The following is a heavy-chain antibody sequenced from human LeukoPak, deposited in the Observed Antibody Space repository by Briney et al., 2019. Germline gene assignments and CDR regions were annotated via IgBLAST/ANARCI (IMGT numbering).Heavy chain of an antibody. J-gene: IGHJ2*01. CDR1: AFSFSSYG. V-gene: IGHV3-33*01. Sequence: PGWSLRLSCATSAFSFSSYGMHWVRQAPGKGLEWVAVIWFDGSNKYYADSVKGRFTISRDDSKNTVNLQMDSLRAEDTAVYYCVRDQIWYFDLWGRGTLVTVSS. CDR2: IWFDGSNK. CDR3: VRDQIWYFDL.